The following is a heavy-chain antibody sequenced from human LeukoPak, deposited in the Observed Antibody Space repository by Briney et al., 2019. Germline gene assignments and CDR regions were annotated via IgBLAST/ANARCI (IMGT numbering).Heavy chain of an antibody. CDR1: GGSSSSYY. D-gene: IGHD6-6*01. J-gene: IGHJ4*02. CDR2: IYYSGST. V-gene: IGHV4-59*13. Sequence: KSSETLSLTCTVSGGSSSSYYWSWIRQPPGKGLEWIGHIYYSGSTNYNPSLKSRVTISVEPSKNHFSLKLSSVTGADTALYYCARGVEYSSSSGLGYWGQRTLVTVSS. CDR3: ARGVEYSSSSGLGY.